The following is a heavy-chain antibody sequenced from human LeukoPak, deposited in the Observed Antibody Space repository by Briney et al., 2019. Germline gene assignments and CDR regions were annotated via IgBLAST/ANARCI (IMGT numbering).Heavy chain of an antibody. J-gene: IGHJ3*02. V-gene: IGHV3-7*01. D-gene: IGHD1-7*01. CDR1: GFTFSSYW. CDR2: IKQDGSEK. CDR3: AGRDNWNYLSSFDI. Sequence: GGSLRLSCAASGFTFSSYWMSWVRQAPGKGLEWVANIKQDGSEKYYVDSVKGRFTISRDNAKNSLYLQMNSLRAEDTAVYYCAGRDNWNYLSSFDIWGQGTMVTVYS.